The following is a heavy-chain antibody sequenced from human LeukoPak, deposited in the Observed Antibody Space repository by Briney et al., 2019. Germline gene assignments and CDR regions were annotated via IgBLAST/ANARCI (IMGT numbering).Heavy chain of an antibody. CDR1: GGSISSSSYY. V-gene: IGHV4-39*07. CDR3: ARVDYYMDV. Sequence: PSETPSLTCTVSGGSISSSSYYWGWIRQPPGKGLEWIGSIYHSGSTYYNPSLKSRVTISVDTSKNQFSLKLSSVTAADTAVYYCARVDYYMDVWGKGTTVTVSS. CDR2: IYHSGST. J-gene: IGHJ6*03.